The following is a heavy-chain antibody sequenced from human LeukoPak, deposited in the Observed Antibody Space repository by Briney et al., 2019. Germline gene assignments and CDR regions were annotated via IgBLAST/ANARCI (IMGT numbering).Heavy chain of an antibody. V-gene: IGHV4-59*12. CDR3: AVNYDFWSDPIEF. J-gene: IGHJ4*02. CDR1: GGSISNYY. D-gene: IGHD3-3*01. CDR2: IYYSGST. Sequence: SETLSLTCTVSGGSISNYYWSWIRQPPGKGLEWIGYIYYSGSTNYNPSLKSRVTISVDTSKNQFSLKLSSVTAADTAVYYCAVNYDFWSDPIEFWGQGTLVTVSS.